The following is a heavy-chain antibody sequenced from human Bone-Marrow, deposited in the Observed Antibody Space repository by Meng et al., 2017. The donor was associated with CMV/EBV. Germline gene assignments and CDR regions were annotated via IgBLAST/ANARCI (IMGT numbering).Heavy chain of an antibody. V-gene: IGHV3-21*01. CDR3: ARFYNPAIFDY. CDR1: GCTFSSYS. CDR2: ISSSSSYI. D-gene: IGHD5-24*01. J-gene: IGHJ4*02. Sequence: SCAASGCTFSSYSMNWVRQAPGKGLEWVSSISSSSSYIYYADSVKGRFTISRDNAKNSLYLQMNSLRAEDTAVYYCARFYNPAIFDYWGQGTLVTVSS.